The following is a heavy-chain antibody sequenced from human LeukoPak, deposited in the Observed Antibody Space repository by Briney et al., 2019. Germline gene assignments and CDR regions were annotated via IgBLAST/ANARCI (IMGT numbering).Heavy chain of an antibody. Sequence: GGSLRLSYAASGFTFSSYGMHWVRQAPGKGLEWVAVISYDGSNKYYADSVKGRFTISRDNSKNTLYLQMNSLRAEDTAVYYCATSSGYSYGSFDYWGQGTLVTVSS. CDR1: GFTFSSYG. CDR3: ATSSGYSYGSFDY. V-gene: IGHV3-30*03. J-gene: IGHJ4*02. D-gene: IGHD5-18*01. CDR2: ISYDGSNK.